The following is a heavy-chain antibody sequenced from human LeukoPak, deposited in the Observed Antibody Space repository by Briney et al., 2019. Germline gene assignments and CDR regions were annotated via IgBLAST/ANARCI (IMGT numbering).Heavy chain of an antibody. CDR1: GGTFSSYA. V-gene: IGHV1-2*06. Sequence: ASVKVSCKASGGTFSSYAISWVRQAPGQGLEWMGRIIPNNGDTNYAQKFQGRVTLTRDTSISTAYMELSRLTSDDTAVYYCARDGRVFDMDVWGQGTTVTVSS. J-gene: IGHJ6*02. CDR3: ARDGRVFDMDV. D-gene: IGHD3-16*02. CDR2: IIPNNGDT.